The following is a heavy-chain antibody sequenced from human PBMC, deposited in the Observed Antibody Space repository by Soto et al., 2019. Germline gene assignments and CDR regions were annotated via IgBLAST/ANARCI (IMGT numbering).Heavy chain of an antibody. J-gene: IGHJ6*03. D-gene: IGHD2-15*01. Sequence: GGSLRLSCAASGFTFDDYAMHWVRQAPGKGLEWVSGISWNSGSIGYADSVKGRFTISRDNAKNSLYLQMNSLRAEDTALYYYAKGGLVVAATPLVMDVWGKGTTVTVSS. CDR2: ISWNSGSI. CDR3: AKGGLVVAATPLVMDV. V-gene: IGHV3-9*01. CDR1: GFTFDDYA.